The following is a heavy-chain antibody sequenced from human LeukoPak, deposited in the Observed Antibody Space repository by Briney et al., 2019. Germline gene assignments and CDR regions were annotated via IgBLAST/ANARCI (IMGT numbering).Heavy chain of an antibody. V-gene: IGHV3-48*03. D-gene: IGHD3-16*01. J-gene: IGHJ5*02. CDR2: ITSSGGVV. Sequence: GGSLRLSCAASGFTFSSYDIISVRQAPGKGLEWVSRITSSGGVVRYTDSVKGRFTISRDNAKNSVYLQMDSLRVEDTAVYYCTRNGGGLDLWGQGTLVTVSS. CDR3: TRNGGGLDL. CDR1: GFTFSSYD.